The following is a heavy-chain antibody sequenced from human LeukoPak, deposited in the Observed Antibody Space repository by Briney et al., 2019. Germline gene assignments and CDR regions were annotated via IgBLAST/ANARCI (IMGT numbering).Heavy chain of an antibody. Sequence: SSETLSLTCDVSGSSVNSDQYWGWMRHSPGAGLEWIGSVHQTGSPYYNPSLGRRVSLSIDSTKNSFSLRLTSVTAADTAVYYCAMLRLGELSLLANAYDIWGQGTMVIVSS. V-gene: IGHV4-38-2*01. CDR1: GSSVNSDQY. CDR3: AMLRLGELSLLANAYDI. D-gene: IGHD3-16*02. CDR2: VHQTGSP. J-gene: IGHJ3*02.